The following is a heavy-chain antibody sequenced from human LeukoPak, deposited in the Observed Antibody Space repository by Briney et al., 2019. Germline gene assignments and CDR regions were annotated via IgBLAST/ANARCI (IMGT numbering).Heavy chain of an antibody. V-gene: IGHV7-4-1*02. CDR2: INTNTGDA. D-gene: IGHD3-22*01. CDR3: TRLSGDSSGSLFYFDP. CDR1: GYIFSAHA. Sequence: GASVKVSCKASGYIFSAHAINWVRQAPGQGLEWVGWINTNTGDATYAQAFTGRFVFSLDTSLSTTYLQISSLKTDDTAIYYCTRLSGDSSGSLFYFDPWGQGTLVTVSS. J-gene: IGHJ4*02.